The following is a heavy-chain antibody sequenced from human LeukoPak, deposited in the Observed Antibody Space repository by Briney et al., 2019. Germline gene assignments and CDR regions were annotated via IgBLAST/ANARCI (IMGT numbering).Heavy chain of an antibody. V-gene: IGHV3-30-3*01. CDR3: ARGEYYYDTSGRGFDL. D-gene: IGHD3-22*01. CDR2: ISYDGSNK. J-gene: IGHJ2*01. CDR1: GFTFSSYA. Sequence: GGSLRLSCAASGFTFSSYAMHWVRQAPGKGLEWVALISYDGSNKYYADSVKGRFTISRDNSKNTLYLQMNSLRAEDTAVYYRARGEYYYDTSGRGFDLWGRGTLVTVSS.